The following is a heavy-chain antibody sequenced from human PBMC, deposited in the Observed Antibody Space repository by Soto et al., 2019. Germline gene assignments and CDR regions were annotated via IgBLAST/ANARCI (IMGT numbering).Heavy chain of an antibody. Sequence: EVQLLESGGGLVQPGGSLRLSCAASGFTFRNYAMSWARQAPGKGLEWVSAISGSGGTTHYADSVKGRFTISRVNSKNSLYLQMNRLIVEDTAVYYCAKDRSSTSCYAFDYWGQGSLVTVSS. CDR3: AKDRSSTSCYAFDY. D-gene: IGHD2-2*01. J-gene: IGHJ4*02. CDR2: ISGSGGTT. CDR1: GFTFRNYA. V-gene: IGHV3-23*01.